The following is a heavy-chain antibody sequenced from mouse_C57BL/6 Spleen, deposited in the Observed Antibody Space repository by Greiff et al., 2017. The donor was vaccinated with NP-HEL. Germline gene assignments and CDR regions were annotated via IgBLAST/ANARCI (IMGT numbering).Heavy chain of an antibody. V-gene: IGHV1-55*01. CDR1: GYTFTSYW. D-gene: IGHD2-1*01. J-gene: IGHJ2*01. CDR3: AREDGNYPDY. Sequence: QVHVKQPGAELVKPGASVKMSCKASGYTFTSYWITWVKQRPGQGLEWIGDIYPGSGSTNYNEKFKSKATLTVDTSSSTAYMQLSSLTSEDSAVYYCAREDGNYPDYWGQGTTLTVAS. CDR2: IYPGSGST.